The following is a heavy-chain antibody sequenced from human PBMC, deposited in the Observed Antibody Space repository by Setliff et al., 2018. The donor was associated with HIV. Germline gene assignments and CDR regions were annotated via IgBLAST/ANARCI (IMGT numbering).Heavy chain of an antibody. Sequence: PSETLSLTCTVSGGSISSYYWSWIRQPPGKGLEWIGYIYTSGSTNYNPSLKSRVTISVDTSKNQFSLKLSSVTAADTAVYYCAKSKAARMVRGDSFDIWGQGTMVTVSS. J-gene: IGHJ3*02. D-gene: IGHD3-10*01. CDR2: IYTSGST. V-gene: IGHV4-4*09. CDR1: GGSISSYY. CDR3: AKSKAARMVRGDSFDI.